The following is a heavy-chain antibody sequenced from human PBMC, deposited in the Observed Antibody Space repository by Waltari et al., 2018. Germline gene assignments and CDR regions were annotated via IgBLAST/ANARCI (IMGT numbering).Heavy chain of an antibody. CDR1: GGSISSYY. CDR2: IYYSGST. D-gene: IGHD6-13*01. CDR3: ARDSPYSRFDY. Sequence: QVQLQESGPGLVKPSATLSLTCTVSGGSISSYYWSWIRQPPGKGLEWIGYIYYSGSTNYNPSLKSRVTISVDTSKNQFSLKLSSVTAADTAVYYCARDSPYSRFDYWGQGTLVTVSS. V-gene: IGHV4-59*01. J-gene: IGHJ4*02.